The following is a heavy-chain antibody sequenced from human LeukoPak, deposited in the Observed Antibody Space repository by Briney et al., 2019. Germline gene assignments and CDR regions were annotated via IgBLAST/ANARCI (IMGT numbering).Heavy chain of an antibody. CDR2: IYHSGST. CDR3: AREYSFDAFDI. Sequence: SETLSLTCTVSGGSISSYYWSWIRQPPGKGLEWIGYIYHSGSTYYNPSLKSRITISVDRSKNQFSLQLNSVTPEDTAVYYCAREYSFDAFDIWGQGTMVTVSS. V-gene: IGHV4-59*12. J-gene: IGHJ3*02. D-gene: IGHD5-18*01. CDR1: GGSISSYY.